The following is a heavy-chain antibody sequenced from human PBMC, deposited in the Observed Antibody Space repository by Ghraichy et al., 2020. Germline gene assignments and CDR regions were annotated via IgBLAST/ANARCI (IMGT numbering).Heavy chain of an antibody. V-gene: IGHV3-74*01. CDR2: VKSDGTSI. J-gene: IGHJ3*02. CDR1: GFTFSSYW. CDR3: TRGYCTGSSCSGGDYDYAAFDI. Sequence: GGSLRLSCAASGFTFSSYWMHWVRQAPGKGLVWVSRVKSDGTSISYADSVRGRFTISRDNVKNTLYLQMDSLRVEDGAVYYCTRGYCTGSSCSGGDYDYAAFDIWGQGTMVTVSS. D-gene: IGHD2-8*02.